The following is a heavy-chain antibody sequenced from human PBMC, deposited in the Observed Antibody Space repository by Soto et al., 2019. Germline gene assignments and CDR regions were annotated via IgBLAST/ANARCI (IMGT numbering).Heavy chain of an antibody. Sequence: SETLSLTCTVSGGSISSGDYYWSWIRQPPGKGLEWIGYIYYSGSTYYNPSLKSRVTISVDTSKNQFSLKLSSVTAADTAVYYCARDRYDILTGYYNLATGYYYYGMDVWGQGTTVTVSS. J-gene: IGHJ6*02. CDR2: IYYSGST. CDR3: ARDRYDILTGYYNLATGYYYYGMDV. D-gene: IGHD3-9*01. V-gene: IGHV4-30-4*01. CDR1: GGSISSGDYY.